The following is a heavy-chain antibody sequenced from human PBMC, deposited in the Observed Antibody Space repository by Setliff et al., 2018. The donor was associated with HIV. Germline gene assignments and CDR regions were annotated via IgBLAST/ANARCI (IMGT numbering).Heavy chain of an antibody. Sequence: SETLSLTCSVSGGSTSSSSYYWAWVRQPPGKGPEWIGSVYYSGSTHYNPSLKSRVTISVDTSKNQISLKLSSVTAADTAVYYCASLDGSESPYIYYYYMDVWGKGTAVTVSS. CDR2: VYYSGST. V-gene: IGHV4-39*01. CDR1: GGSTSSSSYY. D-gene: IGHD3-10*01. CDR3: ASLDGSESPYIYYYYMDV. J-gene: IGHJ6*03.